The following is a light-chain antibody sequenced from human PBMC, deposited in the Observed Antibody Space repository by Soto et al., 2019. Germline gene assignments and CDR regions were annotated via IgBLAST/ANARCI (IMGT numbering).Light chain of an antibody. J-gene: IGKJ5*01. V-gene: IGKV1-5*03. Sequence: DIQMTQLPSILSASVVDRVTITCRASQSISSWLAWYQQKPGKAPNLLIHKASHLESGVPSRFSGSGSGTEFTLTISSLQPGDFATYYCQQYYSYPPITFGQGTRLDIK. CDR3: QQYYSYPPIT. CDR1: QSISSW. CDR2: KAS.